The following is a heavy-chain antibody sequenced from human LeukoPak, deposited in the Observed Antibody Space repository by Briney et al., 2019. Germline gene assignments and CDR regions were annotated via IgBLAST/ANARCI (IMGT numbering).Heavy chain of an antibody. CDR3: ARPKEYYYGSGSYFH. J-gene: IGHJ4*02. CDR1: GGTFSRYA. V-gene: IGHV1-69*04. Sequence: SVKVSCKASGGTFSRYAISWVRQAPGQGLEWMGRIIPILGIANYAQKFQGRVTITADKSTSTAYMELSSLRSEDTAVYYCARPKEYYYGSGSYFHWGQGTLVTVSS. D-gene: IGHD3-10*01. CDR2: IIPILGIA.